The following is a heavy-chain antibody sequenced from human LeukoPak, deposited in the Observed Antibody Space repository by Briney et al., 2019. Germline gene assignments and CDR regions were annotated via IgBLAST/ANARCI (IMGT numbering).Heavy chain of an antibody. CDR2: IYYSGST. CDR1: GGSISSSSYY. Sequence: SETLSLTCTVSGGSISSSSYYWGWIRQPPGKGLEWIGSIYYSGSTYHNSSLRSRVTISIDTSKNQFSLKLSSVTAADTAVYYCARVRVVVVTGLLGWFDPWGQGTLVTVSS. J-gene: IGHJ5*02. CDR3: ARVRVVVVTGLLGWFDP. D-gene: IGHD3-22*01. V-gene: IGHV4-39*07.